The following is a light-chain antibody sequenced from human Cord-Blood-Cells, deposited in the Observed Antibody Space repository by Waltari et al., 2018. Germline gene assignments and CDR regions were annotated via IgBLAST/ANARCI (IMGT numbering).Light chain of an antibody. CDR3: NSRDSSGNLVV. CDR1: SPRSYL. Sequence: SSELTHDPAVSVALGQTVRITCQGDSPRSYLASRYQKKPGQAPVLVIYGNNNLPSGIPDRFSGSSSGNTASLATTGAQGEDEADYYCNSRDSSGNLVVFGGGTKLTVL. J-gene: IGLJ2*01. CDR2: GNN. V-gene: IGLV3-19*01.